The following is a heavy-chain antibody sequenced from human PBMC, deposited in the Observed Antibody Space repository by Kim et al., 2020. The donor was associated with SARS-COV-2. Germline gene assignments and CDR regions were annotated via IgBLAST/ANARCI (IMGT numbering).Heavy chain of an antibody. CDR3: ARVLLGGSGYDRGDY. V-gene: IGHV4-30-2*04. Sequence: PSPKSRVTISVDTSKNQFSLKLSSVTAADTAVYYCARVLLGGSGYDRGDYWGQGTLVTVSS. D-gene: IGHD5-12*01. J-gene: IGHJ4*02.